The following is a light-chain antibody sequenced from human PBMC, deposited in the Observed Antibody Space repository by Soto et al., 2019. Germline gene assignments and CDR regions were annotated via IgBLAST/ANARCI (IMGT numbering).Light chain of an antibody. CDR1: SSDVGAFNY. V-gene: IGLV2-14*03. CDR2: DVT. CDR3: SSYTTRNTEV. J-gene: IGLJ1*01. Sequence: SALTRPASASGSPGQSITISCIGTSSDVGAFNYVSWYQHHPGKAPKLIIYDVTDRPSGVSTRFSASKSGNTASLTISGLQAEDEADYYCSSYTTRNTEVFGTGTKVTVL.